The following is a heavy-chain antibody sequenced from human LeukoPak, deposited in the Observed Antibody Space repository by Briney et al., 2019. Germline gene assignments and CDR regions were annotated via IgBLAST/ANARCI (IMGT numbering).Heavy chain of an antibody. CDR1: GYSISSGYY. J-gene: IGHJ3*02. Sequence: SETLSLTCTVSGYSISSGYYWGWIRQPPGKGLEWIGSIYHSGSTYYNPSLKSRVTISVDTSKNQFSLKLSSVTAADTAVYYCARRGGRELLLGDAFDIWGQGTMVTVSS. CDR2: IYHSGST. D-gene: IGHD1-26*01. CDR3: ARRGGRELLLGDAFDI. V-gene: IGHV4-38-2*02.